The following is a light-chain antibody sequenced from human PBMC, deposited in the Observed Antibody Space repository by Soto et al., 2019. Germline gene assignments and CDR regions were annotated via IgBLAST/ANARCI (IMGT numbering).Light chain of an antibody. CDR1: QGISSC. V-gene: IGKV1D-12*01. Sequence: EIQMPQSPSSVSASVGDRVTITCRASQGISSCLAWYQQKPGKAPKLLIYAASSLQSGVPSRFSGSRSGTDFTLTISSLQPEDFATYYGQQANSVPPLTFGGGTKVEIK. CDR2: AAS. J-gene: IGKJ4*01. CDR3: QQANSVPPLT.